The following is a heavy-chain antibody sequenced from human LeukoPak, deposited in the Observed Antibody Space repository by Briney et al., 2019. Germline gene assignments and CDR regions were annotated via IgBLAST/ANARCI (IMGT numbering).Heavy chain of an antibody. CDR1: GFTFSSYS. J-gene: IGHJ4*02. D-gene: IGHD3-3*01. CDR2: ISSSSSYI. Sequence: PGGSLRLSCAASGFTFSSYSMNWVRQAPGKGLEWVSSISSSSSYIYYADSVKGRLTISRDNAKNSLYLQMNSLRAEDTAVYYCARDFWTRMATTDYWGQGTLVTVSS. CDR3: ARDFWTRMATTDY. V-gene: IGHV3-21*01.